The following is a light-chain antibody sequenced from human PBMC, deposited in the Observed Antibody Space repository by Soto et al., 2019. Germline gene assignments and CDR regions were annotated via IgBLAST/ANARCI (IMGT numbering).Light chain of an antibody. CDR3: QQYESFPRT. Sequence: DIQMTQSPSTLSASVGDRVTITCRASQSINNWLAWYQQKPGKAPKLFIFKASTLESGVPSRFSGSGSGTELTLSISSLQPDDLATYFCQQYESFPRTFGQGTKVEIK. CDR1: QSINNW. V-gene: IGKV1-5*03. CDR2: KAS. J-gene: IGKJ1*01.